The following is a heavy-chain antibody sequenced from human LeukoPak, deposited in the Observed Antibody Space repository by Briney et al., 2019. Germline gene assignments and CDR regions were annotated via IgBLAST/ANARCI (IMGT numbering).Heavy chain of an antibody. CDR2: IRSSGGST. D-gene: IGHD6-13*01. V-gene: IGHV3-23*01. Sequence: GGSLRLSCAASGFTFSSYAMNWVRQAPGKGLEWVSGIRSSGGSTYYADSVKGRFTISRDNSKNTLYLQMNSLRAEDTAVYCCAKKSQAAAGPSYFDYWGQGTLVTVSS. CDR3: AKKSQAAAGPSYFDY. J-gene: IGHJ4*02. CDR1: GFTFSSYA.